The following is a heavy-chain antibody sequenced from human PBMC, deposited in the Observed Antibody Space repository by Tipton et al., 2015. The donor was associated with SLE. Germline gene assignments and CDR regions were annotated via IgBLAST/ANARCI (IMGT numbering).Heavy chain of an antibody. Sequence: LRLSCAASGFTFSSYEMNWVRQAPGKGLEWIGSIYHSGSTNYNPSLKSRVTISVDTSKNQFSLKLSSVTAADTAVYYCAREEVAGTHFDYWGQGTLVTVSS. CDR2: IYHSGST. V-gene: IGHV4-34*01. CDR1: GFTFSSYE. J-gene: IGHJ4*02. CDR3: AREEVAGTHFDY. D-gene: IGHD2-15*01.